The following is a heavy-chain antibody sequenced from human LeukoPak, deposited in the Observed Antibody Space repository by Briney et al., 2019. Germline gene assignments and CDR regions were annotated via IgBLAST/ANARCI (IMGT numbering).Heavy chain of an antibody. Sequence: ASVKVPCKASGYTFTSYAMHWVRQAPGQRLEWMGWINAGNGNTKYSQKFQGRVTITRDTSASTAYMELSSLRSEDTAVYYCARVGSGSYYGFGYWGQGTLVTVSS. J-gene: IGHJ4*02. CDR3: ARVGSGSYYGFGY. D-gene: IGHD1-26*01. V-gene: IGHV1-3*01. CDR1: GYTFTSYA. CDR2: INAGNGNT.